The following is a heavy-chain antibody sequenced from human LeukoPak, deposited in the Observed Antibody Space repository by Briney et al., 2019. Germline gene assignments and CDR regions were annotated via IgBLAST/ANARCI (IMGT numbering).Heavy chain of an antibody. Sequence: ASVKVSCKASGYTFTSYYMHWVRQAPGQGLEWMGIINPSGGSTSYAQKFQGRVTITRDTSASTAYMELSSLRSEDTAVYYCARDRAVTTHARFDYWGQGTLVTVSS. V-gene: IGHV1-46*01. CDR2: INPSGGST. CDR3: ARDRAVTTHARFDY. J-gene: IGHJ4*02. D-gene: IGHD4-17*01. CDR1: GYTFTSYY.